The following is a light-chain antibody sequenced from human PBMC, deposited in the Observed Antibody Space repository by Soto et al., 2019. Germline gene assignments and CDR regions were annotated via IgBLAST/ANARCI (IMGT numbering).Light chain of an antibody. CDR1: QGISNY. CDR2: AAS. J-gene: IGKJ1*01. V-gene: IGKV1-27*01. CDR3: HQYYNIPWT. Sequence: DIQMTQSPSSLSASVGDRVTITCRASQGISNYLAWYQQKPGKVPKLLIYAASTLQSGVPSRFSGSGSGTDFTLTINNLQAEDVAVYYCHQYYNIPWTFGQGTKVDIK.